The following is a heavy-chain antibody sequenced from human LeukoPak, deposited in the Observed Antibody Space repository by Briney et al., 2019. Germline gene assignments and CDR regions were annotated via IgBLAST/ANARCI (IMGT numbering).Heavy chain of an antibody. V-gene: IGHV3-23*01. J-gene: IGHJ4*02. Sequence: GGSLRLSCAASGFTFSSYAMSWVRQAPGKGLEWVSVISGSGGDTYYADSVKGRFTISRDNSKNTLYLQMNSLRAEDTAVYYCARDQAPTHFDYWGQGTLVTVSS. CDR3: ARDQAPTHFDY. CDR1: GFTFSSYA. CDR2: ISGSGGDT.